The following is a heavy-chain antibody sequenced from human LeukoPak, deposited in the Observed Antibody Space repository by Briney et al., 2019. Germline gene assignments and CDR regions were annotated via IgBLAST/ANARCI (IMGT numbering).Heavy chain of an antibody. CDR1: GFSFSTQR. J-gene: IGHJ4*02. V-gene: IGHV3-74*01. D-gene: IGHD4-23*01. CDR2: INIDERIT. Sequence: GGSLRLSCAASGFSFSTQRMHWVRQAPGKGLVWVSYINIDERITGYADSVKGRFTISRDNAKNTLYLQMNSLRVEDTAVYYCARGRPHGNDYWGQGTLVTVSS. CDR3: ARGRPHGNDY.